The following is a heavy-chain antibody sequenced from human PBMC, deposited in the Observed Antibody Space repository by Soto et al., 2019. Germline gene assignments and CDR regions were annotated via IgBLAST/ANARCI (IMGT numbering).Heavy chain of an antibody. D-gene: IGHD3-10*01. CDR2: ISSSSSYI. CDR1: GFTFSSYR. Sequence: GGSLRLSCAASGFTFSSYRMNWVRQAPGKGLEWVSSISSSSSYIYYADSVKGRFTISRDNAKNSLYLQMNSLRAEDTAVYYCAREGSGSYYWYSGMDVWGQGATVTVSS. J-gene: IGHJ6*02. CDR3: AREGSGSYYWYSGMDV. V-gene: IGHV3-21*01.